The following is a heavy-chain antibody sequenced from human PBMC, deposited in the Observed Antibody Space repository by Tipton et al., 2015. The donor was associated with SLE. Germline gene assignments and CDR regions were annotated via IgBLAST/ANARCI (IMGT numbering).Heavy chain of an antibody. CDR3: ARAIAYQQLAPMDV. CDR1: GGSISSGSYY. V-gene: IGHV4-61*02. Sequence: TLSLTCTVSGGSISSGSYYWSWIRQPAGKGLEWIGRIYTSGSTNYNPSLKRRATISVDTSKNRFSLKLNSVTAADTAVYYCARAIAYQQLAPMDVWGKGTTVTVSS. D-gene: IGHD6-13*01. J-gene: IGHJ6*03. CDR2: IYTSGST.